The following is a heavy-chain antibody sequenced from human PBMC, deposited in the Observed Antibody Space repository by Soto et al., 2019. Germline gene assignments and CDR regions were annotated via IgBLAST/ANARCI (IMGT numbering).Heavy chain of an antibody. Sequence: QVQLVQSGAEVKKPGASVKISCKASGYTFTSYGISWVRQAPGQGLEWMGWISAYNGNTNYAQKLQGRVTMTTDTSTSTAYMELRSLRSDDTAVYYCARSRYQLLSHPGWFDPWGQGTLVTVSS. J-gene: IGHJ5*02. CDR2: ISAYNGNT. V-gene: IGHV1-18*01. CDR3: ARSRYQLLSHPGWFDP. D-gene: IGHD2-2*01. CDR1: GYTFTSYG.